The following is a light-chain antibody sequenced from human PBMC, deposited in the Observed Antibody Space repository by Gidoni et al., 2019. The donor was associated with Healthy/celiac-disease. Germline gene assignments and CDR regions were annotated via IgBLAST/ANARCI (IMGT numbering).Light chain of an antibody. CDR1: ALPKKY. CDR3: YSTYSSGHQYV. CDR2: EDR. Sequence: SYELTQQPSESVSTGQTARITCSGDALPKKYAYWYQQKSGQAHEPVIYEDRKRPYGLPERFSGSSSWTIATLTICGAQVEDEADYYFYSTYSSGHQYVFGSGTKVTVL. J-gene: IGLJ1*01. V-gene: IGLV3-10*01.